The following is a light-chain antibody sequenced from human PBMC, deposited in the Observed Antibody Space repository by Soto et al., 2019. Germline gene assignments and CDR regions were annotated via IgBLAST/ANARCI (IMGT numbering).Light chain of an antibody. CDR1: SSDVGGYNY. J-gene: IGLJ1*01. Sequence: QSALTQPPSASGSPGQSVTISCTGTSSDVGGYNYVSWYQQHPGKAPKLMIYEVNKRPSGVPDRFSGSKSGDTASLIVSGLQADDEADYYCSSYAGSKNFYVFGTGTKLTVL. CDR2: EVN. V-gene: IGLV2-8*01. CDR3: SSYAGSKNFYV.